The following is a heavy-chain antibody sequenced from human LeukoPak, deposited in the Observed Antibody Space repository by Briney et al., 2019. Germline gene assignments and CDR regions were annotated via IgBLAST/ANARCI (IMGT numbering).Heavy chain of an antibody. Sequence: PSETLSLTCTVSDDSISHYYWSWIRQPPGKGLEWIGYIYYSVSTNYNPSLKSRVTISVDTSKNQFSLKLTSVTAADTAVYYCARRMYGSSFDYWGQGTLVTVSS. J-gene: IGHJ4*02. CDR2: IYYSVST. CDR1: DDSISHYY. CDR3: ARRMYGSSFDY. D-gene: IGHD6-6*01. V-gene: IGHV4-59*08.